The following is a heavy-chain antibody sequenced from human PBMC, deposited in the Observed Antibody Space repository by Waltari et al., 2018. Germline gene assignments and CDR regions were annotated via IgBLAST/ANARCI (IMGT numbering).Heavy chain of an antibody. D-gene: IGHD5-18*01. Sequence: QVQLVQSGAEVKKPGASVKVSCKASGYTFTSYYMHWVRQAPGQGLEWMGIINPSGGSKSYAQKFQGRVTMTRDTSTSTVYMELSSLRSEDTAVYYCAREFPDGIHGLDPWGQGTLVTVSS. CDR1: GYTFTSYY. J-gene: IGHJ5*02. CDR2: INPSGGSK. CDR3: AREFPDGIHGLDP. V-gene: IGHV1-46*01.